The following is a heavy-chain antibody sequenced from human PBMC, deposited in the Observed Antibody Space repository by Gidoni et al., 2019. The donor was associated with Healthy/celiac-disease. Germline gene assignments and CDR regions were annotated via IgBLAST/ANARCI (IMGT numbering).Heavy chain of an antibody. J-gene: IGHJ4*02. V-gene: IGHV3-30*18. Sequence: QVQLVESGGGVVQPGRSLRLSCAASGFTFSSYGMPWVRQAPGKGLEWVAVISYDGSNKYYADSVKGRFTISRDNSKNTLYLQMNSLRAEDTAVYYCAKDSSIAMAGTHVNYWGQGTLVTVSS. CDR2: ISYDGSNK. CDR1: GFTFSSYG. D-gene: IGHD6-19*01. CDR3: AKDSSIAMAGTHVNY.